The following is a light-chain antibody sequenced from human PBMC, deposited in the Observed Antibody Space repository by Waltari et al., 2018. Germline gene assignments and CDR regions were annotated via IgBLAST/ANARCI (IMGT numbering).Light chain of an antibody. CDR3: QVWDSSTAWV. J-gene: IGLJ3*02. CDR1: NIGIKN. CDR2: RDR. V-gene: IGLV3-9*01. Sequence: SYELSQPLSVSVALGQTANLTCGGKNIGIKNVHWYQKKPGQAPVPVIYRDRSRPSGSPWVFSGANSGNPATLTISRAQAGDEADYYCQVWDSSTAWVFGGGTKLAVL.